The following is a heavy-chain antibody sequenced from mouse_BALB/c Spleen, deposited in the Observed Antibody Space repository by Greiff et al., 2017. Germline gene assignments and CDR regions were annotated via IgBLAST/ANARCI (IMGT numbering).Heavy chain of an antibody. D-gene: IGHD2-2*01. CDR2: INPSTGYT. J-gene: IGHJ4*01. V-gene: IGHV1-7*01. CDR3: ARGDYGYDEGYAMDY. CDR1: GYTFTSYW. Sequence: QVQLQQSGAELAKPGASVKMSCKASGYTFTSYWMHWVKQRPGQGLEWIGYINPSTGYTEYNQKFQDKATLTADKSSSTAYMQLSSLTSEDSAVYYCARGDYGYDEGYAMDYWGQGTSVTVSS.